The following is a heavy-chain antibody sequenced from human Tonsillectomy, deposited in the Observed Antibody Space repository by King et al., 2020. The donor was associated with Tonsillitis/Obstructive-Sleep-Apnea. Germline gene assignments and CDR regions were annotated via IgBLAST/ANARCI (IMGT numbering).Heavy chain of an antibody. CDR1: GFTFSSYG. J-gene: IGHJ6*02. V-gene: IGHV3-33*05. CDR2: ISYDGSNK. D-gene: IGHD3-3*01. CDR3: ARGGYTGPQNRFYYYGIDV. Sequence: VQLVESGGGVVQPGRSLRLSCAASGFTFSSYGMHWVRQAPGKGLEWVALISYDGSNKYYADSVRGRFTISRDNSKNTLYLQMNSLRTDDTAVFYCARGGYTGPQNRFYYYGIDVWGQGTTVTVSS.